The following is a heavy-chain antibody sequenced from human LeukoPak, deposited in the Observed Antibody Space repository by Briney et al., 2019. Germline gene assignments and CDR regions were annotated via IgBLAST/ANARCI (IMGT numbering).Heavy chain of an antibody. Sequence: PGRSLRLSCAASGFTFSSYAMNWVRQAPGKGLEWVGFIRSKAYGGTTEYAASVKGRFTISRDDSKSIAYLQMNSLKTEDTAVYYCTRVIVATKDYWGQGTLVTVSS. CDR1: GFTFSSYA. CDR2: IRSKAYGGTT. V-gene: IGHV3-49*04. J-gene: IGHJ4*02. CDR3: TRVIVATKDY. D-gene: IGHD5-12*01.